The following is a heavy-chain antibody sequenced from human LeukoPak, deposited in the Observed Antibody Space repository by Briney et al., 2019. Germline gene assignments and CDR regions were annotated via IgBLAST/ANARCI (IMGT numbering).Heavy chain of an antibody. D-gene: IGHD6-19*01. J-gene: IGHJ4*02. Sequence: GGSLTLFCAASGFTFSSYDMGWVPQAPGKGLERVSAISDSGGNTYYADSVKGRFTISRDNAKTTLYLRLNSLRAEDTAVFYCAKRSSGWTTGNYFDCWGQGTMVTVS. CDR2: ISDSGGNT. CDR3: AKRSSGWTTGNYFDC. V-gene: IGHV3-23*01. CDR1: GFTFSSYD.